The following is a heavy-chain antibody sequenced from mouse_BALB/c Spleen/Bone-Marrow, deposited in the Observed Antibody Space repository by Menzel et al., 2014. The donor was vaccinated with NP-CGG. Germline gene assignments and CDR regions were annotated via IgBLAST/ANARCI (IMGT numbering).Heavy chain of an antibody. Sequence: VQGVESGPGLVAPSQSLSITCTVSGFSLTSYGVHWARQPPGKGLEWLGVIWAGGSTNYNSALMSRLSISKDNSKSQVFLKMNSLQTDDTAMYYCASPIYYDYPLFAYWGQGTLVTVSA. J-gene: IGHJ3*01. CDR3: ASPIYYDYPLFAY. D-gene: IGHD2-4*01. V-gene: IGHV2-9*02. CDR2: IWAGGST. CDR1: GFSLTSYG.